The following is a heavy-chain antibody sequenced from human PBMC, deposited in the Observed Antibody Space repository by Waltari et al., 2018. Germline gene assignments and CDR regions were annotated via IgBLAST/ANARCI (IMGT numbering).Heavy chain of an antibody. Sequence: EVQLLESGGGLVQPGGSLRLSCAASGFTFSSYAMSWVRQAPGKGLEWVSAISGSGGSKYYADSVKGRFTISRDNSKNTLYLQMNSLRAEDTAVYYCAKLETQLWFEEYYFDYWGQGTLVTVSS. CDR2: ISGSGGSK. J-gene: IGHJ4*02. CDR1: GFTFSSYA. V-gene: IGHV3-23*01. CDR3: AKLETQLWFEEYYFDY. D-gene: IGHD5-18*01.